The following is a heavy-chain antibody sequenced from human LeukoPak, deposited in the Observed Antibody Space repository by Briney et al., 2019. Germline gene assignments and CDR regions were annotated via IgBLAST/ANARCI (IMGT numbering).Heavy chain of an antibody. CDR3: ATYCGGDCYSAFDY. J-gene: IGHJ4*02. D-gene: IGHD2-21*02. CDR1: GYTFTGYY. V-gene: IGHV1-69*13. CDR2: IIPIFGTA. Sequence: GASVKVSCKASGYTFTGYYMHWVRQAPGQGLEWMGGIIPIFGTANYAQKFQGRVTITADESTSTAYMELSSLRSEDTAVYYCATYCGGDCYSAFDYWGQGTLVTVSS.